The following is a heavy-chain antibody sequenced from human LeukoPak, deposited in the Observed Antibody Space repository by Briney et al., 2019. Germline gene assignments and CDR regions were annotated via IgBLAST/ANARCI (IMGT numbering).Heavy chain of an antibody. J-gene: IGHJ5*02. CDR2: IYTSGST. D-gene: IGHD3-9*01. Sequence: PSETLSLTCTVSGGSTSSGSYYWSWIRQPAGKGLEWIGRIYTSGSTNYNPSLKSRVTISVDTSKNQFSLKLSSVTAADTAVYYCARAGPLYYDILTGYLINNWFDPWGQGTLVTVSS. V-gene: IGHV4-61*02. CDR1: GGSTSSGSYY. CDR3: ARAGPLYYDILTGYLINNWFDP.